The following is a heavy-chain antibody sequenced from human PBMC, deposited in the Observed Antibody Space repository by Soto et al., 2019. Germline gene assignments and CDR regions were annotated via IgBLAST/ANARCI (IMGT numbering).Heavy chain of an antibody. J-gene: IGHJ6*02. CDR2: SLALFGTA. CDR1: GGTFSRYA. V-gene: IGHV1-69*12. D-gene: IGHD5-18*01. Sequence: QVQLVQSGAEVKKAGSSVKVSCKASGGTFSRYAISWVRQAPGQGLEWMGGSLALFGTADYAQKFQGRVRSTADESTTTAYMELSSLRSEDTAVYYCATQGLPNYHYDGMDVWGQGTTVTVSS. CDR3: ATQGLPNYHYDGMDV.